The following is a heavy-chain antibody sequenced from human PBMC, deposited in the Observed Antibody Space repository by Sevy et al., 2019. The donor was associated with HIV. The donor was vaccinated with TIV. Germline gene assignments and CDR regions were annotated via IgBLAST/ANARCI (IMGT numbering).Heavy chain of an antibody. Sequence: SEILSLTCTVSGGSITSSSYYWGWIRQPPGKGLEWIGSIYYSGSTYYNPSLKSRVTISVDTSKNQFSLKLSSVTAADTALYYCARHKSYSSGWYLSWFDPWGQGTLVTVSS. D-gene: IGHD6-19*01. J-gene: IGHJ5*02. CDR1: GGSITSSSYY. V-gene: IGHV4-39*01. CDR3: ARHKSYSSGWYLSWFDP. CDR2: IYYSGST.